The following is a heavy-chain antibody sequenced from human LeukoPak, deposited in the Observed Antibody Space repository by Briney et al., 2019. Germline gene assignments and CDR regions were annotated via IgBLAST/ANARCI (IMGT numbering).Heavy chain of an antibody. CDR1: RFTFDDYA. CDR2: ISYNSDTI. J-gene: IGHJ2*01. Sequence: GGSLRLSCAASRFTFDDYAMHWVRQAPGKGLEWVSGISYNSDTIAYADSVKARFTIYRDNAKNSLYLQMNSLRAEDTAWYYCAKDYCGGRCYSGWYFDLWGRGTLVTVSS. CDR3: AKDYCGGRCYSGWYFDL. D-gene: IGHD2-21*02. V-gene: IGHV3-9*01.